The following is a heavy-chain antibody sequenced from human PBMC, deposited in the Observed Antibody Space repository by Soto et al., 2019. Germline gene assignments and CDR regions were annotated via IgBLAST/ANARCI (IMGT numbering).Heavy chain of an antibody. CDR3: ARGVVPAATDAFDI. CDR1: GGTFSSYA. Sequence: SVKVSCKASGGTFSSYAISWVRQAPGQGLEWMGGIIPIFGTANYAQKFQGRVTITADESTSTAYMELSSLRSEDTAVYYCARGVVPAATDAFDIWGQGTMVTVSS. J-gene: IGHJ3*02. D-gene: IGHD2-2*01. CDR2: IIPIFGTA. V-gene: IGHV1-69*13.